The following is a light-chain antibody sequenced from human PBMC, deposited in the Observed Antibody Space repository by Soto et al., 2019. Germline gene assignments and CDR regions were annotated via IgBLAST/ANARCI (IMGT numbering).Light chain of an antibody. Sequence: EIVMTQSPATLSVSPGERATLSCRASQSVSSNLAWYQQKPGQAPRLLIYDASNRATGIPARFSGSGSGTDFTLTISSLEPEDSAVYYCQQNLGVHTFGQGTKVDI. CDR1: QSVSSN. J-gene: IGKJ1*01. CDR2: DAS. V-gene: IGKV3-11*01. CDR3: QQNLGVHT.